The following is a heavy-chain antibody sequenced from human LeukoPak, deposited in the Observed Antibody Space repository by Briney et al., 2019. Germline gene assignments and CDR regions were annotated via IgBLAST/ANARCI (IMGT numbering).Heavy chain of an antibody. V-gene: IGHV1-3*01. CDR2: INAGNGNT. Sequence: GASVKVSCKASGYTFTSYAMHWVRQAPGQRLEWMGWINAGNGNTKYSQKFQGRVTITRDTSASTAYMELSSLRSEDTAVYYCARVVGSGWPYFDYWGQGTLVTVSS. CDR3: ARVVGSGWPYFDY. CDR1: GYTFTSYA. D-gene: IGHD6-19*01. J-gene: IGHJ4*02.